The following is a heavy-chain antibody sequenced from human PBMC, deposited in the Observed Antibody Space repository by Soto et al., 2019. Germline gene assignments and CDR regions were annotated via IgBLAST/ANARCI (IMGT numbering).Heavy chain of an antibody. D-gene: IGHD2-2*01. CDR1: GYTFTSYG. CDR2: INPYNGNT. CDR3: AREYCDSTRCFWPDY. V-gene: IGHV1-18*01. J-gene: IGHJ4*02. Sequence: QVQLVQSGAEVKKPGASVKVSCKASGYTFTSYGRSWVRQAPGQGREWMGWINPYNGNTKDTQKLQGRVTMTTDTSTSTAYMELRSLRSDDTAVYYCAREYCDSTRCFWPDYWGQGALVTVSS.